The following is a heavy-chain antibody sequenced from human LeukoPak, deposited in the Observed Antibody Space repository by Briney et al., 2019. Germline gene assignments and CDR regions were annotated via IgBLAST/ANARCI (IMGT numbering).Heavy chain of an antibody. Sequence: SETLSLTCAVSGGSISSDNWWTWVRQPPGQGLEWIGEIFHSGTTNYSPSLESRVTISVDKSKNQFSLRLNSVTAADPAVYYCARESSGWQFDYWGQGTLVTVSS. CDR1: GGSISSDNW. D-gene: IGHD6-19*01. CDR3: ARESSGWQFDY. J-gene: IGHJ4*02. CDR2: IFHSGTT. V-gene: IGHV4-4*02.